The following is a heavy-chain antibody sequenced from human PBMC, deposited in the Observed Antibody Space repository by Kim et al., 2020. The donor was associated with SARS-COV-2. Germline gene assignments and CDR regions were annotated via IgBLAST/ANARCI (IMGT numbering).Heavy chain of an antibody. CDR2: T. CDR3: ARGTRDAFDI. V-gene: IGHV1-2*02. J-gene: IGHJ3*02. Sequence: TSYAQMFTCRVTMTRDTSISTAYMGLSRLRSDDTAVYYCARGTRDAFDIWGQGTMVTVSS.